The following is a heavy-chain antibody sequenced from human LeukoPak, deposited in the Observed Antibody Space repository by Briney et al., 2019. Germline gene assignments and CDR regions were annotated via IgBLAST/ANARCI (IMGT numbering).Heavy chain of an antibody. CDR2: ISHDGNNI. D-gene: IGHD1-26*01. J-gene: IGHJ3*01. CDR1: GFIFSAYG. CDR3: AKDWQWKLLTGAFNV. V-gene: IGHV3-30*18. Sequence: GGSLRLSCTVSGFIFSAYGMHWVRQAPGKGLEWVTAISHDGNNIYYADIVKGRFTISRDNSRNTLHLQMNSLREEDTAMYYCAKDWQWKLLTGAFNVWGQGTMVTVS.